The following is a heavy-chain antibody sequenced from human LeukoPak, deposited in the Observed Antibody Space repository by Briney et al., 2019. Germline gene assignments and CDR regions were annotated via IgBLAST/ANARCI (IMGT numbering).Heavy chain of an antibody. CDR2: IIGSGGST. CDR3: AKDGYGGH. V-gene: IGHV3-23*01. J-gene: IGHJ4*02. D-gene: IGHD5-12*01. Sequence: XWXXXXXGKXLEWVSAIIGSGGSTYYADSVKGRFTISRDNSKNTLYLQMNSLRAEDTAVYYCAKDGYGGHWGQGTLVTVSS.